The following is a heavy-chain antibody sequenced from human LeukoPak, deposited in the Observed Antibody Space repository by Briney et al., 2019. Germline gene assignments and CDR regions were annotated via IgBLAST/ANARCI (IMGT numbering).Heavy chain of an antibody. CDR3: AKDMMTGWDSAFDI. CDR1: GFTFDDYT. D-gene: IGHD1-26*01. Sequence: PGGSLRLSCAASGFTFDDYTMHWVRQAPGKGLEWVSLISWDGGSTYYADSVKGRFTISRDNSKNSLYLQMNSLRTEDTALYYCAKDMMTGWDSAFDIWGQGTMVTVSS. CDR2: ISWDGGST. V-gene: IGHV3-43*01. J-gene: IGHJ3*02.